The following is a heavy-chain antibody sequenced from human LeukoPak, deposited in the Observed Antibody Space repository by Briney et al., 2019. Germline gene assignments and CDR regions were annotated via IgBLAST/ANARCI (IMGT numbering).Heavy chain of an antibody. J-gene: IGHJ5*02. D-gene: IGHD3-22*01. CDR1: GFTFGIHA. CDR3: ARVGYDTSGYYLVNLYH. V-gene: IGHV3-23*01. Sequence: PGGSLTLSSAASGFTFGIHATSWVRHAPGRVLEWVSVIVGGGANTYYADSVKGRLTISGDNSKNTMYLPMNSLRAEASAVYYCARVGYDTSGYYLVNLYHWGPGTLVTVSS. CDR2: IVGGGANT.